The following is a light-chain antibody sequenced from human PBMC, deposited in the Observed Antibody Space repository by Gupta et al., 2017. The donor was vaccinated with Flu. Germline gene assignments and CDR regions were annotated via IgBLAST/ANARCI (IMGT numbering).Light chain of an antibody. V-gene: IGKV1-9*01. CDR1: QGISTY. J-gene: IGKJ4*01. Sequence: DTQLTQSPSFLSASVGDRVTITCRASQGISTYLAWYRQKPGTAPKRLIYSASTLQGGEPARCSGSGSGTECTRTIRSLQPEDFATDCCQQLKRQPFTFGRGTKVDIK. CDR3: QQLKRQPFT. CDR2: SAS.